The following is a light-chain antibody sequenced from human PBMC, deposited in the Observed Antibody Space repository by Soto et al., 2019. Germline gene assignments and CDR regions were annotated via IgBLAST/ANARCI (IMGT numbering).Light chain of an antibody. J-gene: IGKJ4*01. CDR1: QRISSD. CDR3: QQRSNWPST. V-gene: IGKV3-11*01. CDR2: DAS. Sequence: EIVLTQSPATLSLSPGERAAFSCRASQRISSDLAWYQQKPGQAPRLLIYDASKRAPGIPARFTGSGSGTDFTLPISSLEPEDFAVYFCQQRSNWPSTFGGGTKVEI.